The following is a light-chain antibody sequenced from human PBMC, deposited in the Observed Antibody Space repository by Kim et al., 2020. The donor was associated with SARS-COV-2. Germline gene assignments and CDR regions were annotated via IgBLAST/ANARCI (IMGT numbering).Light chain of an antibody. V-gene: IGLV4-69*01. J-gene: IGLJ3*02. CDR1: GGHSSYV. CDR2: LNSAGSH. Sequence: ASVNLTCTLSGGHSSYVIAWHQHQPGKGPRYLMNLNSAGSHIKGDGIPDRFSGSGSGAERYLTISGRQSEDEADYYCQTWDTGIRVFGGGTQLTVL. CDR3: QTWDTGIRV.